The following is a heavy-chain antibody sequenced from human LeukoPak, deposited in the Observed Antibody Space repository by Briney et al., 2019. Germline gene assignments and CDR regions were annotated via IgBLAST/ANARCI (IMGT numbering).Heavy chain of an antibody. CDR1: GGSFSGYY. V-gene: IGHV4-34*01. J-gene: IGHJ4*02. CDR3: ARGLGSCYSSICDYFNY. CDR2: INYSGSN. D-gene: IGHD2-15*01. Sequence: SETLSLTCAVYGGSFSGYYLSWVRQPPGKGLEWIGEINYSGSNNYNPYLKSRGTISLDTFHNQFSLKLSSMTAADTAMYYCARGLGSCYSSICDYFNYWGQGTLVTVSS.